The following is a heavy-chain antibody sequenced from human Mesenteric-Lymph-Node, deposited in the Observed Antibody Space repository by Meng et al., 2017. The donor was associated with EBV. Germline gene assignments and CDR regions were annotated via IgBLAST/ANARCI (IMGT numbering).Heavy chain of an antibody. CDR2: IIPISART. V-gene: IGHV1-69*12. CDR3: ARGREDTSTPDFDY. CDR1: GDTFSTYN. Sequence: QGQLVQSGGELKKPGSMVKFSCRASGDTFSTYNITWVRQAPGQGLEWIGGIIPISARTSYAQKFQDRVTMTAHESTSTAYMELTSLRPDDTAVYYCARGREDTSTPDFDYWGQGTLVTVSS. J-gene: IGHJ4*02.